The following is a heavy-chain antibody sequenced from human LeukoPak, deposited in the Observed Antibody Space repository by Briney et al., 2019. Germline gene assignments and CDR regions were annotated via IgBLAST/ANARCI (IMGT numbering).Heavy chain of an antibody. Sequence: GASAKVSCKASGYTFTSYGISWVRQAPGQGVEWMGWISAYNGNTNYAQKLQGRVTMTTDTSTSTAYMELRSLRSDDTAVYYCARDRYCSGGSCYSGRAYWGQGTLVTVSS. CDR2: ISAYNGNT. D-gene: IGHD2-15*01. V-gene: IGHV1-18*01. J-gene: IGHJ4*02. CDR3: ARDRYCSGGSCYSGRAY. CDR1: GYTFTSYG.